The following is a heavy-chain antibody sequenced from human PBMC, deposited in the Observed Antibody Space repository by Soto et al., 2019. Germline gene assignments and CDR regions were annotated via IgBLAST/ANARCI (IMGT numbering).Heavy chain of an antibody. Sequence: QVQLQESGPGLVTASQTLSLTCTVSGGSISSAQSYWSWIRQPPGKGLEWIGYIYYSGSTYYSPSLKSRLTISLDMFRNQFSLRLTSVTVADTAVYYCARADGDYSFGWFDPWGQGTLVTVSS. CDR1: GGSISSAQSY. CDR3: ARADGDYSFGWFDP. CDR2: IYYSGST. J-gene: IGHJ5*02. D-gene: IGHD4-17*01. V-gene: IGHV4-30-4*01.